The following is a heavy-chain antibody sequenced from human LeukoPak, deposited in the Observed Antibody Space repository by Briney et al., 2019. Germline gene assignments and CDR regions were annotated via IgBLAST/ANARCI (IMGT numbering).Heavy chain of an antibody. CDR3: ASLHDMTTTGDAFDI. CDR2: MSSSSSYI. V-gene: IGHV3-21*01. J-gene: IGHJ3*02. D-gene: IGHD1-26*01. CDR1: GFTFSSYS. Sequence: PGGSLRLSCAASGFTFSSYSMNWVRQAPGKGLEWVSSMSSSSSYIYYADSVKGRFTISRDNAKNSLYLQMNSLRAEDPAVYYCASLHDMTTTGDAFDIWGQGTMVTVSS.